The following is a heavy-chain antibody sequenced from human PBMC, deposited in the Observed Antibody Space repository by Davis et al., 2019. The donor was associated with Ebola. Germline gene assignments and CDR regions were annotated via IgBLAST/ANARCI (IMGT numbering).Heavy chain of an antibody. Sequence: PGGSLRLSCAASGFTFSSYSMNWVRQAPGKGLEWVSSISSSSSYIYYADSVKGRFTISRDNAKNSLYLQMNSLRAEDTAVYYCARVSGDPSYDYYYMDVWGKGTTVTVSS. CDR3: ARVSGDPSYDYYYMDV. D-gene: IGHD1-26*01. J-gene: IGHJ6*03. CDR2: ISSSSSYI. CDR1: GFTFSSYS. V-gene: IGHV3-21*01.